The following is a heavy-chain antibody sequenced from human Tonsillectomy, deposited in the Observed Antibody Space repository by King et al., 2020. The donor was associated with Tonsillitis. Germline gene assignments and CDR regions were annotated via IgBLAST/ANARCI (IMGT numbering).Heavy chain of an antibody. J-gene: IGHJ5*02. D-gene: IGHD1-1*01. CDR3: ARDGTERSGNWFDP. CDR1: GFTFSSYS. V-gene: IGHV3-21*01. CDR2: ISSSSSYI. Sequence: VQLVESGGGLVKPGGSLRLSCAASGFTFSSYSMNWVRHAPGKGLEWVSSISSSSSYIYYADSVKVLFTISRDNAKNSLYLQMNSLRAEDTAVYYCARDGTERSGNWFDPWGQGTLVTVSS.